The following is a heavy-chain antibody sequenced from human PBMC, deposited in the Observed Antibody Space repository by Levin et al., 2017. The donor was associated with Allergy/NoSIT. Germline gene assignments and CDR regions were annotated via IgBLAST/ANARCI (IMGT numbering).Heavy chain of an antibody. CDR3: ARAPRVGATIDY. CDR1: GFTFSSYA. D-gene: IGHD1-26*01. CDR2: ISYDGSNK. V-gene: IGHV3-30-3*01. Sequence: SCAASGFTFSSYAMHWVRQAPGKGLEWVAVISYDGSNKYYADSVKGRFTISRDNSKNTLYLQMNSLRAEDTAVYYCARAPRVGATIDYWGQGTLVTVSS. J-gene: IGHJ4*02.